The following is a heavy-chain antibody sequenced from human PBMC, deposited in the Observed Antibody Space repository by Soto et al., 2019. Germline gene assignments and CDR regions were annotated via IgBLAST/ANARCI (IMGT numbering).Heavy chain of an antibody. J-gene: IGHJ5*02. Sequence: QVQLQESGPGLVKPSQTLSLTCAVSGGSISSGGYSWNWIRQPPGKGLEWIGYIYHSGSTLYNPSLKSRVTISIDKSKNQFSLRLSSVSAADTAVYYCARDSLTGNYFAPWGQGTLVTVSS. CDR3: ARDSLTGNYFAP. CDR2: IYHSGST. V-gene: IGHV4-30-2*01. D-gene: IGHD1-7*01. CDR1: GGSISSGGYS.